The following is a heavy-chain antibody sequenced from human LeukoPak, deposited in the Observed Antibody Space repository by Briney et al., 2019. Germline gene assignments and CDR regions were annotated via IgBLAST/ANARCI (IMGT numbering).Heavy chain of an antibody. Sequence: ASEKVSCKASGYTFTGYYMHWVRQAPGQGLEWMGWINTNTGNPTYAQGFTGRFVFSLDTSVSTAYLQISSLKAEDTAVYYCARDLMESSGWDWGQGTLVTVSS. CDR2: INTNTGNP. J-gene: IGHJ4*02. V-gene: IGHV7-4-1*02. D-gene: IGHD6-19*01. CDR3: ARDLMESSGWD. CDR1: GYTFTGYY.